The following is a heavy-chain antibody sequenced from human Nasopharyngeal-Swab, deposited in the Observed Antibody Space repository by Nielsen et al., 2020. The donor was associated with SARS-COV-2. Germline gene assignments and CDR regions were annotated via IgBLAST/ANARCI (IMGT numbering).Heavy chain of an antibody. V-gene: IGHV3-30*18. D-gene: IGHD6-13*01. J-gene: IGHJ6*02. CDR3: AKDRGSSGYYYGMDV. Sequence: WSRKPPGKGLEWVAVISYDGSNKYYADSVKGRFTISRDNSKNTLYLQMNSLRAEDTAVYYCAKDRGSSGYYYGMDVWGQGTTVTVSS. CDR2: ISYDGSNK.